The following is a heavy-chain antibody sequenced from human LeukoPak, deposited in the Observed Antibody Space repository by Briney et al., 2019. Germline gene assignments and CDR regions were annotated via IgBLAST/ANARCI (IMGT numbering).Heavy chain of an antibody. V-gene: IGHV3-7*02. CDR2: IKQDGSDK. Sequence: PGRSLRLSCAASGFTFSNYWMSWVRQAPGKGLEWVATIKQDGSDKYYVDSVKGRFTISRDNAKNSLYLQMNSLRAEDTAVYYCARSTTCDYWGQGTLVTVSS. D-gene: IGHD2-2*01. CDR1: GFTFSNYW. CDR3: ARSTTCDY. J-gene: IGHJ4*02.